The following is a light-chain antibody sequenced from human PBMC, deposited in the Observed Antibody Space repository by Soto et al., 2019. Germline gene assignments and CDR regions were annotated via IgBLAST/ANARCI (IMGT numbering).Light chain of an antibody. V-gene: IGKV3-11*01. CDR1: QSVSNY. J-gene: IGKJ5*01. CDR2: DAS. Sequence: EIVLTQSPATLSLSPGERATLSCRASQSVSNYLAWYQQKPGQTPRLLIYDASNRATGIPARFSGSGYGTDFTLTISSLESEDFAVYYCQQRSNWPPIPFGQGTRLEIK. CDR3: QQRSNWPPIP.